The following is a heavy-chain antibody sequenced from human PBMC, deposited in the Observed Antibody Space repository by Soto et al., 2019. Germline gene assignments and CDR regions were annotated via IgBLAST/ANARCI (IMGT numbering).Heavy chain of an antibody. CDR2: VYYSGST. J-gene: IGHJ4*02. D-gene: IGHD3-3*01. CDR3: ARDFAYFDS. CDR1: GGSVNRVSYY. V-gene: IGHV4-61*01. Sequence: SETLSLTCNVSGGSVNRVSYYWSWIRQSPGKGLEWIGYVYYSGSTNYNPSLKSRATISVDTSKNQFSLKLRSVTAADTAVYFCARDFAYFDSWGQGTLVTVSS.